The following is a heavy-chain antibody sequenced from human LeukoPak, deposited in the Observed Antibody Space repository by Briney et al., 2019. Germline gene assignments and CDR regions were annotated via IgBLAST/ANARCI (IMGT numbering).Heavy chain of an antibody. CDR2: IFYSGST. V-gene: IGHV4-39*07. CDR1: GGSISTSNYY. J-gene: IGHJ4*02. D-gene: IGHD3-10*01. Sequence: PSETLSLTCTVSGGSISTSNYYWGWIRQPPGKGLEWIGNIFYSGSTYYSPSLKSRVTMSLDTSKNQFSLKLSSVTAADTAVYYCTRLSEMLRGPQVIYYFEYWGQGTLVTVSS. CDR3: TRLSEMLRGPQVIYYFEY.